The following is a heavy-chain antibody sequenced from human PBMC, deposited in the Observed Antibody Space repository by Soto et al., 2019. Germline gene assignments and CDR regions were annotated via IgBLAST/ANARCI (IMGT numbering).Heavy chain of an antibody. CDR2: IYWDDDK. Sequence: QSGPTLVNPTQTLTLTCTFSGFSLSTSGVGVGWIRQPPGKALEWLALIYWDDDKRYSPSLKSRLTITKDTSKNQVVLTMTNMDPVDTATYYCAPIGYCSSTSCSWFDPWGQGTLVTVSS. V-gene: IGHV2-5*02. CDR1: GFSLSTSGVG. CDR3: APIGYCSSTSCSWFDP. D-gene: IGHD2-2*01. J-gene: IGHJ5*02.